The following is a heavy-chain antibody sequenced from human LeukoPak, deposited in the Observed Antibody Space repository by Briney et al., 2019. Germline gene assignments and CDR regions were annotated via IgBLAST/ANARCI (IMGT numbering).Heavy chain of an antibody. CDR1: GFTFSSYS. CDR3: ARSSGYYFDY. D-gene: IGHD3-22*01. CDR2: ISSSSAYI. J-gene: IGHJ4*02. V-gene: IGHV3-21*01. Sequence: GGSLRLSCAASGFTFSSYSMNWVRQAPGKGLEWVSFISSSSAYIYYADSVKGRFTISRDNVKNSLYLQMNSLRAEDTAVYYCARSSGYYFDYWGQGTLVTVSS.